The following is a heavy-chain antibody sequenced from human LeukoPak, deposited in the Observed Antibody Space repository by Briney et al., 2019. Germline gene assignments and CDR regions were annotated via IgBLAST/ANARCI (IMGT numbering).Heavy chain of an antibody. J-gene: IGHJ4*02. D-gene: IGHD1-26*01. V-gene: IGHV3-21*01. CDR3: AREGYSESYYDDY. CDR1: GFTFSSYS. CDR2: VSSSSSYI. Sequence: PGGSLRLSCAASGFTFSSYSMNWVRQAPGKGLEWVSSVSSSSSYIYYADSVKGRFTISRDNAKNSLYLQMNSLRAEDTAVYYCAREGYSESYYDDYWGQGTLVTVSS.